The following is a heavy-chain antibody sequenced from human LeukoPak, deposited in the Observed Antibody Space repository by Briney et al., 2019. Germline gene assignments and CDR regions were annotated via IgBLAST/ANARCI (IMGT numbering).Heavy chain of an antibody. CDR3: AKDIGSSGYYYPDY. V-gene: IGHV3-9*01. CDR1: GFTFDDYA. D-gene: IGHD3-22*01. Sequence: GGSLRLSCAASGFTFDDYAMHWVRQAPGKGLEWVSGINWNSGSIGYADSVKGRFTISRDNAKNSLYLQMNSLRAEDTALYYCAKDIGSSGYYYPDYWGRGALVTVSS. CDR2: INWNSGSI. J-gene: IGHJ4*02.